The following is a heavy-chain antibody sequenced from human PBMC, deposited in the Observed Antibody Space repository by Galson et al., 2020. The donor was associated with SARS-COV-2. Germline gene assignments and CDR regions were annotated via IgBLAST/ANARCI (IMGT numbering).Heavy chain of an antibody. CDR2: INYSGRT. V-gene: IGHV4-39*01. J-gene: IGHJ5*02. D-gene: IGHD3-22*01. CDR3: ARRNYYDNIGYDP. CDR1: GGSISGSNYY. Sequence: ASETLSLTCTVSGGSISGSNYYWGWIRQRPGKGLEWIGSINYSGRTFYNPSLESRVIISVDTSKNQFSLKLTSVTAADTAVYFCARRNYYDNIGYDPWGQGTLVTVSS.